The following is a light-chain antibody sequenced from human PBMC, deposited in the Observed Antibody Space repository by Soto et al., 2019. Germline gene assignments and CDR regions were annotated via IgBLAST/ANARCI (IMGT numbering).Light chain of an antibody. V-gene: IGKV3-20*01. CDR2: GAS. CDR1: QSVSSSY. CDR3: QQYGSSPPIT. Sequence: EIVLTQSSGTLSLSPGERPTLSCRASQSVSSSYLAWYQQKPGQAPRLLIYGASSRATGIPDRFSGSGSGTDFTLTISRLEPEDFAVYYCQQYGSSPPITFGQGTRLEI. J-gene: IGKJ5*01.